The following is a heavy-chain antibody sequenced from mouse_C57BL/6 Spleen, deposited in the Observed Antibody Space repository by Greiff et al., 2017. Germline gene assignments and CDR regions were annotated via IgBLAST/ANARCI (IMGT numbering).Heavy chain of an antibody. J-gene: IGHJ3*01. CDR1: GYSFTDYN. CDR2: ITPNSGTT. V-gene: IGHV1-39*01. CDR3: ARDDSYGNYGGFAY. D-gene: IGHD2-1*01. Sequence: VQLQQSGPELVKPGASVKISCKASGYSFTDYNMNWVKQSNGKSLAWIGVITPNSGTTSYNQKFKGKATLTVDQSSSTAYMQLNSLTSADSAVDYCARDDSYGNYGGFAYWGQGTLVTVSA.